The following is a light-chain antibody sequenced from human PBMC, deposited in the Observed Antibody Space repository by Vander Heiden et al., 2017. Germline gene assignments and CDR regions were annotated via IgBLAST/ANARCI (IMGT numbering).Light chain of an antibody. V-gene: IGKV1-39*01. CDR2: AVS. Sequence: DIQMTQSPSSLSASVGDRVTITCRASQSISSYLNWYHQQPGKAPKLLIYAVSSLQRGVPSRFSGSGSGTDFTLTINSLQPEDFATYYCQQSYSNSWTFGQGTKVEIK. CDR1: QSISSY. CDR3: QQSYSNSWT. J-gene: IGKJ1*01.